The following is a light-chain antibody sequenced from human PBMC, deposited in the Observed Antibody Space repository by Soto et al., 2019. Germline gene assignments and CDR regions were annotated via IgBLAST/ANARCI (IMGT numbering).Light chain of an antibody. J-gene: IGKJ1*01. V-gene: IGKV1-5*03. CDR1: QSISSW. Sequence: DIQMTQSPSTLSASVGDRVTITCRASQSISSWLAWYQQKPGKAPKLLIYKASSLESGVPSRFSGSGSGTEFTLTISSLQPDDFATYYCQQYNSYASWTFGQGPKVEIK. CDR3: QQYNSYASWT. CDR2: KAS.